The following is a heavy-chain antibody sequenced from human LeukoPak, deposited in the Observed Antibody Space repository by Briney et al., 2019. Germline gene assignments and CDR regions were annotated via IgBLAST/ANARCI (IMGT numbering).Heavy chain of an antibody. J-gene: IGHJ4*02. Sequence: PSETLSLTCTVSGGSISSSSYYWGWIRQPPGKGLEWIGSIYYSGSTYYNPSLKSRVTISVDTSKNQFSLKLSSVTAADTAIYYCARVTGYMIEDYFDYWGQGTLVTVSS. CDR3: ARVTGYMIEDYFDY. V-gene: IGHV4-39*07. D-gene: IGHD3-22*01. CDR1: GGSISSSSYY. CDR2: IYYSGST.